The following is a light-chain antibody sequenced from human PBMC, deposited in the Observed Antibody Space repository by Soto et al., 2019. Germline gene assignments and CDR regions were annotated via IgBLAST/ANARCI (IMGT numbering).Light chain of an antibody. V-gene: IGKV3-20*01. CDR2: AAS. Sequence: EIVLTQSPGTLSLSPGERATLSCRASQSVSTNSLAWYQQKPGQAPRLLMYAASSRATGIPDRFSGSGSGTDFTLTISRLETEDSAVYYCQQYGTSVGGTFGGGTKVDTK. CDR1: QSVSTNS. CDR3: QQYGTSVGGT. J-gene: IGKJ4*01.